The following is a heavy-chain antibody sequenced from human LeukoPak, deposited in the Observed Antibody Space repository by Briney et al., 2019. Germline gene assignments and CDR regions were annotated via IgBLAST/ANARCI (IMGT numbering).Heavy chain of an antibody. Sequence: PGGSLRLSCAASGFTVSSNYMSWVRQAPGKGLEWVSVIYSGGSTYYADSVKGRFTISRDNAKNSLYLQMNSLRAEDTAVYYCAREWSCSSTSCSNPEVDYWGQGTLVTVSS. CDR1: GFTVSSNY. V-gene: IGHV3-53*01. CDR2: IYSGGST. CDR3: AREWSCSSTSCSNPEVDY. D-gene: IGHD2-2*01. J-gene: IGHJ4*02.